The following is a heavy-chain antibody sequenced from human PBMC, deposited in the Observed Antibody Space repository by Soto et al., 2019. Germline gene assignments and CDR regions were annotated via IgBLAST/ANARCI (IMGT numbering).Heavy chain of an antibody. J-gene: IGHJ5*02. CDR2: IYYSGST. CDR3: ARSYGDYEFLLQNWFDP. V-gene: IGHV4-30-4*01. CDR1: GGSISSGDYY. D-gene: IGHD4-17*01. Sequence: SETLSLTCTVSGGSISSGDYYWSWIRQPPGKGLEWIGYIYYSGSTYYNPSLKSRVTISVDTSKNQFSLKLSSVTAADTAVYYCARSYGDYEFLLQNWFDPWGQGTLVTVSS.